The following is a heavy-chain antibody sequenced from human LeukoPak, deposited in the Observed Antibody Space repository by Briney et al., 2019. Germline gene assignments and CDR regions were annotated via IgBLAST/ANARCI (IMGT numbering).Heavy chain of an antibody. CDR2: ISAYNGNT. CDR3: ARASSSQLLWFGELIDY. Sequence: ASVKVSCKASGYTFTSYGISWVRQAPGQGLEWMGWISAYNGNTNYAQKLQGRVTMTTDTSMSTAYMELRSLRSDDTAVYYCARASSSQLLWFGELIDYWGQGTLVTVSS. CDR1: GYTFTSYG. V-gene: IGHV1-18*01. J-gene: IGHJ4*02. D-gene: IGHD3-10*01.